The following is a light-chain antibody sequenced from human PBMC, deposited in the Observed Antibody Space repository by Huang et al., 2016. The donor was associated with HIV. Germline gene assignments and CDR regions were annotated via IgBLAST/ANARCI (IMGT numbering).Light chain of an antibody. CDR3: MQALQTPYT. V-gene: IGKV2-28*01. CDR1: QSLLHESGHNY. J-gene: IGKJ2*01. Sequence: DIVMTQSPLSLPVTPGEPASISCRANQSLLHESGHNYLDWYLQKPGQSPQLLIYLASTRASGVPDRFTGSGSGIDFTLRINKVEAQDVGVYFCMQALQTPYTFGRGTKLEI. CDR2: LAS.